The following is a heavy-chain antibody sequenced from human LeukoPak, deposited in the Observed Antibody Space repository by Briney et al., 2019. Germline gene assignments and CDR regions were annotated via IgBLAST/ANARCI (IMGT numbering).Heavy chain of an antibody. J-gene: IGHJ6*03. CDR3: ARYPTYYDFWSGYYRRADYYYMDV. Sequence: SETLSLTCAVYGGSFSGYYWSWIRQPPGKGLEWIGEINHSGSINYNPSLKSRVTISVDTSKNQFSLKLSSVTAADTAVYYCARYPTYYDFWSGYYRRADYYYMDVWGKGTTVTVSS. CDR2: INHSGSI. CDR1: GGSFSGYY. V-gene: IGHV4-34*01. D-gene: IGHD3-3*01.